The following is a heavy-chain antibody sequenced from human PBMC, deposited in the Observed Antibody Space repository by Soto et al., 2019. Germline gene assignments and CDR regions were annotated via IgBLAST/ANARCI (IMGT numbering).Heavy chain of an antibody. CDR3: ARESEDLTSNFDY. J-gene: IGHJ4*02. CDR1: GFTVTRYS. CDR2: ISSTTNYI. Sequence: WSLRLSCAASGFTVTRYSMNWVRQAPGKGLEWVSSISSTTNYIYYGDSMKGRFTISRDNAKNSLYLEMNSLRAEDTAVYYCARESEDLTSNFDYWGQGTLVT. V-gene: IGHV3-21*06.